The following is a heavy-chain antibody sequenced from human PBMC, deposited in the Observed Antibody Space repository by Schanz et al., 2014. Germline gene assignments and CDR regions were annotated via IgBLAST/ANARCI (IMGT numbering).Heavy chain of an antibody. Sequence: QVQLVQSGAEVKKPGASVKVSCKASGYTFSSYGITWVRQAPGQGLEWMGWISAHNGNTNYAQKLQGRVSMTTDTSTNTAYMELRSLRSDDTAVYYCARDILYYFGSGSYPDYWGQGTLVTVSS. CDR3: ARDILYYFGSGSYPDY. CDR2: ISAHNGNT. D-gene: IGHD3-10*01. V-gene: IGHV1-18*04. CDR1: GYTFSSYG. J-gene: IGHJ4*02.